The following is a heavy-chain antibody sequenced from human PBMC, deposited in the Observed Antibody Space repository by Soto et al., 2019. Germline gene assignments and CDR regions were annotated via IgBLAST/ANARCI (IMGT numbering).Heavy chain of an antibody. V-gene: IGHV3-30*18. J-gene: IGHJ4*02. CDR3: AKENSEWFGELLAAHFDY. D-gene: IGHD3-10*01. CDR1: GFTFSSYG. Sequence: GSLGLSCAASGFTFSSYGMHWVRQAPGKGLEWVAVISYDGSNKYYADSVKGRFTISRDNSKNTLYLQMNSLRAEDTAVYYCAKENSEWFGELLAAHFDYWGQGTLVTVSS. CDR2: ISYDGSNK.